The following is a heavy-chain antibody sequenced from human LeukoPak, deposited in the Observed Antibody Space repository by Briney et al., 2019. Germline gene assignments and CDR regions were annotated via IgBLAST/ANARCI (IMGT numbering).Heavy chain of an antibody. D-gene: IGHD1-26*01. J-gene: IGHJ5*02. CDR3: ASAAGWGATT. CDR2: IYTTGIT. V-gene: IGHV4-61*02. Sequence: SETLSLTCTVSGGSISSGSYFWSWIRQPAGKGLEWIGRIYTTGITNYNPSLKSRVTISVDTSKNQFSLKLSSVTAADTAVYYCASAAGWGATTWGQGTLVTVSS. CDR1: GGSISSGSYF.